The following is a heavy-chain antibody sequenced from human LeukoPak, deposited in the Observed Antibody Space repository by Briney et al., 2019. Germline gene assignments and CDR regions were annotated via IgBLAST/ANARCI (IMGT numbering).Heavy chain of an antibody. J-gene: IGHJ6*02. CDR1: GGSFSGYY. D-gene: IGHD5-12*01. CDR2: INHSGST. V-gene: IGHV4-34*01. CDR3: ARGNSGYDPSRMDV. Sequence: SETLSLTCAVYGGSFSGYYWSWIRQPPGKGLEWIGEINHSGSTNYNPSLKSRVTISVDTSNNQFSLKLSSVTAADTAVYYCARGNSGYDPSRMDVWGQGTTVTVSS.